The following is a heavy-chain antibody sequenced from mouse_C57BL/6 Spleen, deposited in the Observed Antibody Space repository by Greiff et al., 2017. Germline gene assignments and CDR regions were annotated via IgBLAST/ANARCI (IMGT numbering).Heavy chain of an antibody. Sequence: EVQLVESGGDLVKPGGSLKLSCAASGFTFSSYGMSLVRQTPDKRLEWVATISSGGSYTYYPDSVKGRFTISRDNAKNTLYLQMSSLKSEDTAMYDCARGEEDYGLDYWGQGTTLTVSS. CDR3: ARGEEDYGLDY. J-gene: IGHJ2*01. CDR1: GFTFSSYG. CDR2: ISSGGSYT. V-gene: IGHV5-6*01. D-gene: IGHD2-4*01.